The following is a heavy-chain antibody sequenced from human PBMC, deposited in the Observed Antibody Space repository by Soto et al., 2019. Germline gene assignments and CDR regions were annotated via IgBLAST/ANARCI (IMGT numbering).Heavy chain of an antibody. CDR3: AKGGVGSSGTSFDI. J-gene: IGHJ3*02. D-gene: IGHD2-8*02. CDR2: ISGSSSSI. Sequence: GGSLRLSCAASGFTFSSYSMNWVRQAPGKGLEWVSYISGSSSSIYYADSVKGRFTISRDNAKNSLYLQMNSLRAEDTAVYYCAKGGVGSSGTSFDIWGQGTMVTVSS. V-gene: IGHV3-48*01. CDR1: GFTFSSYS.